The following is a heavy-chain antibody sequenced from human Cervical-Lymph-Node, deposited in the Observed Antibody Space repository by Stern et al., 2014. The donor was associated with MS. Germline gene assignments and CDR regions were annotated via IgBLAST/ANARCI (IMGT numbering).Heavy chain of an antibody. D-gene: IGHD1-26*01. CDR2: ISYDGSNK. V-gene: IGHV3-30*04. CDR3: ASPDRELLRTEVGY. J-gene: IGHJ4*02. CDR1: GFTFSSYA. Sequence: VQLVESGGGVVQPGRSLRLSCAASGFTFSSYAMHWVRQAPGKGLEWVAVISYDGSNKYYADSVKGRFTISRDNSKNTLYLQMNSLRAEDTAVYYCASPDRELLRTEVGYWGQGTLVTVSS.